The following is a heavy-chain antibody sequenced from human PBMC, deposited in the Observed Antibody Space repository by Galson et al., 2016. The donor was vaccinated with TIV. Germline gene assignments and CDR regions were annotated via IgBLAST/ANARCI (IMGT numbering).Heavy chain of an antibody. V-gene: IGHV1-2*02. CDR1: GYTFTGYF. CDR3: ARAPTLIVATIYWYFDL. CDR2: INPNSGGT. J-gene: IGHJ2*01. Sequence: SVKVSCKASGYTFTGYFTHWVRQAPGQGLEWMGWINPNSGGTNYAQKFQGRVTMTRDTSISTAYMELSSLISDDTAMYFCARAPTLIVATIYWYFDLWGRGTLVTVSS. D-gene: IGHD5-12*01.